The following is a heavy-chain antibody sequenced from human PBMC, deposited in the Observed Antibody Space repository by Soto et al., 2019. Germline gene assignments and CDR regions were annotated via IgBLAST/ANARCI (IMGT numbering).Heavy chain of an antibody. V-gene: IGHV1-18*04. CDR3: ANRVKIFAAVKYHYYYGLDV. D-gene: IGHD3-3*01. Sequence: ASVKVSCKASGYTFTSHGINWVRQAPGQGLELMGWISAYNGDTKYAQRLQGRVTMTTDTSTSTAYMELRSLRSDDTAVYYCANRVKIFAAVKYHYYYGLDVWGQGTTVTVSS. J-gene: IGHJ6*02. CDR1: GYTFTSHG. CDR2: ISAYNGDT.